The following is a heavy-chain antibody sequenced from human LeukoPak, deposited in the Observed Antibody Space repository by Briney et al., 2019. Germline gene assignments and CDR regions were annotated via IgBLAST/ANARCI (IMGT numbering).Heavy chain of an antibody. CDR2: IKSKNVGGTT. CDR1: GFTFNNAW. V-gene: IGHV3-15*01. Sequence: PGGSLRLSCAASGFTFNNAWMNWVRQAPGKGLEWVGRIKSKNVGGTTDYAAPVKGRFTISRDDSKNTVYLQMDSLKIEDTAVYYCTSHAAFDPWGQGTLVTVSS. J-gene: IGHJ5*02. CDR3: TSHAAFDP.